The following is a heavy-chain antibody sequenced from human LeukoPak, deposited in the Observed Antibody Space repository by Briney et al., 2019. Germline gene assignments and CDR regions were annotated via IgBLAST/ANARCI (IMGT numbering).Heavy chain of an antibody. J-gene: IGHJ4*02. CDR1: GFTFDDYS. V-gene: IGHV3-9*01. CDR2: ISWNSSSI. Sequence: GRSLRLSCAASGFTFDDYSMHWVRQAPGKGLEWVSGISWNSSSIGYADSVKGRFTISRDNAKNSLYLQMNSLRAEDTALYYCAKAFDRTGRLKGPIDYWGQGTLVTVSS. D-gene: IGHD1-14*01. CDR3: AKAFDRTGRLKGPIDY.